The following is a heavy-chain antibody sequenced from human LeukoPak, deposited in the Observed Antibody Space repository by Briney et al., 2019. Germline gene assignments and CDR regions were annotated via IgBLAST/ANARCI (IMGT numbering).Heavy chain of an antibody. V-gene: IGHV4-34*01. D-gene: IGHD3-10*01. CDR1: GGSFSGYY. Sequence: SETLSLTCAVYGGSFSGYYWSWIRQPPGKGLEWIGEINHSGSTKYNPSLKSRDTISVDTSKNQFSLKLSSVTAADTAVYYCARDGSGSPRFDYWGQGTLVTVSS. CDR3: ARDGSGSPRFDY. J-gene: IGHJ4*02. CDR2: INHSGST.